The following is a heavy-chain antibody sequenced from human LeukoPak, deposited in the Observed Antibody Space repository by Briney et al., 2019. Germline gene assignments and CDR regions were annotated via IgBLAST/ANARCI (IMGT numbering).Heavy chain of an antibody. V-gene: IGHV1-69*04. J-gene: IGHJ4*02. CDR3: ARGGYSYGRIIDY. D-gene: IGHD5-18*01. CDR2: IIPILGIA. Sequence: GASVKVSCKASGGTFSSYAISWVRQAPGQGLEWMGRIIPILGIANYAQKFQGRVTMTRNTSISTAYMELSSLRSEDTAVYYCARGGYSYGRIIDYWGQGTLVTVSS. CDR1: GGTFSSYA.